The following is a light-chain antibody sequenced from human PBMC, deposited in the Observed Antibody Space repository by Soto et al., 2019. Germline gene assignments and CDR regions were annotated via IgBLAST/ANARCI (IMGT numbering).Light chain of an antibody. CDR1: QSISTY. CDR3: QQSYSTPYS. Sequence: DIQMTPSPSSLSASVGDRVTITCRASQSISTYLNWYQQKPGKAPKLLIYAASSLQSVVPSRFSGSRSGTDFTLTISSLQPEDFATYYCQQSYSTPYSFGQGTKLEIK. CDR2: AAS. V-gene: IGKV1-39*01. J-gene: IGKJ2*03.